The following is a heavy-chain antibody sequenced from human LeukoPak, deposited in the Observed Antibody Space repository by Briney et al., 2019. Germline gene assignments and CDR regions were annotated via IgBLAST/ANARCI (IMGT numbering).Heavy chain of an antibody. Sequence: PGGSLRLSCAVSGFTFTTYGMSWVRQAPGKGLEWVSSISSSSSYIYYADSVKGRFTISRDNAKDSLYLQMNSLRAEDTAVYYCARGSQEISGNQVDYWGQGTLVTVSS. V-gene: IGHV3-21*04. CDR3: ARGSQEISGNQVDY. CDR1: GFTFTTYG. D-gene: IGHD3-10*01. CDR2: ISSSSSYI. J-gene: IGHJ4*02.